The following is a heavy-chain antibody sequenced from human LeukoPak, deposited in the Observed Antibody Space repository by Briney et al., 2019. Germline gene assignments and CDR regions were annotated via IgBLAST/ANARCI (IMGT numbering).Heavy chain of an antibody. CDR3: AREALRYFDWLPPEYYFDY. Sequence: SETLSLTCAVYGGSFSGYYWSWIRQPPGKGLEWIGEINHSGSTNYNPSLKSRVTISVDTSKNQFSLKLSSVTAADTAVYYCAREALRYFDWLPPEYYFDYWGQGTLVTVSS. J-gene: IGHJ4*02. CDR1: GGSFSGYY. V-gene: IGHV4-34*01. D-gene: IGHD3-9*01. CDR2: INHSGST.